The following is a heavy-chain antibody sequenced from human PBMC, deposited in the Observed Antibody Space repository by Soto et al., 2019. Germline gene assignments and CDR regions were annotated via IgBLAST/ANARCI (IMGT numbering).Heavy chain of an antibody. D-gene: IGHD6-19*01. V-gene: IGHV4-30-2*01. Sequence: SETLSLTCAVSGGSISSGGYSWSWIRQPPGKGLEWIGYIYHSGSTYYNPSLKSRVTISVDRSKNQFSLKLSSVTAADTAVYYCARESIAVAGTGNYFVYWGPGTLLTV. J-gene: IGHJ4*02. CDR1: GGSISSGGYS. CDR2: IYHSGST. CDR3: ARESIAVAGTGNYFVY.